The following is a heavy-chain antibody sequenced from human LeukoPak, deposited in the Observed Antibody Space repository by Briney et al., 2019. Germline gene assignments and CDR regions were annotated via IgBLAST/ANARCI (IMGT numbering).Heavy chain of an antibody. Sequence: GGSLRLSCAASGFIFSRYWMTWVRQAPGKGLEWVANINQDGSERYYVDSVKGRFTISRDNAKNSLYLRMSSLRAEDTAVYYCAREQYSSFNWYFDLWGRGTLVTVSS. D-gene: IGHD6-6*01. V-gene: IGHV3-7*01. CDR3: AREQYSSFNWYFDL. J-gene: IGHJ2*01. CDR1: GFIFSRYW. CDR2: INQDGSER.